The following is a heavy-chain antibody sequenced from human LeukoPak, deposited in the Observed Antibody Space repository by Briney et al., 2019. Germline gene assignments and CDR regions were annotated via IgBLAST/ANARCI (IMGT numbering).Heavy chain of an antibody. J-gene: IGHJ4*02. Sequence: GGSLRLSCAASGFTLSTHSMYWVRQAPGKGLEWVSSISASSNFIHYAESVRGRFTISRDNAKNPPYLQMNSLGAQDTAVYYCARPATGYCSSAGCHWDSWGQGTLVTVSS. D-gene: IGHD2-2*01. CDR1: GFTLSTHS. V-gene: IGHV3-21*01. CDR2: ISASSNFI. CDR3: ARPATGYCSSAGCHWDS.